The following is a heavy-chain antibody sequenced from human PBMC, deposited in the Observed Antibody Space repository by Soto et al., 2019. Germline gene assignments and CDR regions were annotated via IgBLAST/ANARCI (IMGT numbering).Heavy chain of an antibody. CDR2: ISGSGGST. D-gene: IGHD2-2*01. J-gene: IGHJ1*01. V-gene: IGHV3-23*01. CDR3: AKFGSVVPAAMFSSGKREYFQH. CDR1: GFPFSSYA. Sequence: GGSLRLSCAASGFPFSSYAMSWVRQAPGKGLEWVSAISGSGGSTYYADSVKGRFTISRDNSKNTLYLQMNSPRAEDTAVYYCAKFGSVVPAAMFSSGKREYFQHWGQGTLVTVSS.